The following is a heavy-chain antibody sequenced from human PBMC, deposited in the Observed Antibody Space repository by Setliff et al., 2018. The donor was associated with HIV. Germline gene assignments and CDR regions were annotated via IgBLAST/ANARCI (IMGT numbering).Heavy chain of an antibody. CDR3: ARDSSDNFWSAYYNIGGGASDI. CDR2: ISPRNNNI. V-gene: IGHV1-46*01. CDR1: GYTFSGHY. Sequence: GASVKVSCKPSGYTFSGHYIHWVRQAPGQGLEWMGIISPRNNNIIYAQKFQGRVTLTTDTSTGTFYMEVRRLRSEDTAVYYCARDSSDNFWSAYYNIGGGASDIWGQGTMVTVSS. J-gene: IGHJ3*02. D-gene: IGHD3-3*01.